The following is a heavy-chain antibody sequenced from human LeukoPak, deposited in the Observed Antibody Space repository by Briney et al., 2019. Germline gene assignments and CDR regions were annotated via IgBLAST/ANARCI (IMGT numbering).Heavy chain of an antibody. J-gene: IGHJ4*02. D-gene: IGHD6-19*01. CDR2: INHSGST. CDR3: ARGTDSSGWYGVSFDY. Sequence: SETLSLTCAVYGGSFSGYYWSRIRQPPGKGLEWIGEINHSGSTNYNPSLKSRVTISVDTSKNQFSLKLSSVTAADTAVYYCARGTDSSGWYGVSFDYWGQGTLVTVSS. CDR1: GGSFSGYY. V-gene: IGHV4-34*01.